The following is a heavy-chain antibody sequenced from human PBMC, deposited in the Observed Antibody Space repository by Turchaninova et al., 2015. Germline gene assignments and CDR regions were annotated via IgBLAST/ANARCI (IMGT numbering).Heavy chain of an antibody. Sequence: QVQLVPSGAEVKKHGAPVKVSCRAPGHTFISCHFPWVLLAPGQRPGWMGRVNPSVYRAVYAEKFQGRVTMTTDTSMTTVYMELSRLRSEDTAVYFCARDFGDLIYHFDLWGQGTLVTVSS. CDR2: VNPSVYRA. V-gene: IGHV1-46*01. J-gene: IGHJ4*02. CDR1: GHTFISCH. D-gene: IGHD3-3*01. CDR3: ARDFGDLIYHFDL.